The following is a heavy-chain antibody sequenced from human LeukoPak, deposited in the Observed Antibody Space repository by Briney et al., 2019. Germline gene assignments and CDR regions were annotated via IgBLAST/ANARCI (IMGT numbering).Heavy chain of an antibody. CDR1: GFTVSSNY. J-gene: IGHJ4*02. D-gene: IGHD3-22*01. CDR2: IRSKAYGGTT. CDR3: TTPPDYDSSGYYPFDY. V-gene: IGHV3-49*03. Sequence: GGSLRLSCAASGFTVSSNYMSWFRQAPGKGLEWVGFIRSKAYGGTTEYAASVKGRFTISRDDSKSIAYLQMNSLKPEDTAVYYCTTPPDYDSSGYYPFDYWGQGTLVTVSS.